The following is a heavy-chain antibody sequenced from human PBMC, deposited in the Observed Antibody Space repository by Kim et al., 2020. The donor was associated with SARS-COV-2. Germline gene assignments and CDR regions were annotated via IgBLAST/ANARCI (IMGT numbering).Heavy chain of an antibody. CDR1: GFTFSTYS. J-gene: IGHJ6*02. CDR2: ISTSSIYI. CDR3: ARFEGYGMDV. D-gene: IGHD3-9*01. V-gene: IGHV3-21*01. Sequence: GGSLRLSCAASGFTFSTYSMNWVRQAPGKGLEWVSSISTSSIYIYYADSAKGRFTISRDNAKSSLFLQMNSLRAEDTGVYYCARFEGYGMDVWGQGPTVT.